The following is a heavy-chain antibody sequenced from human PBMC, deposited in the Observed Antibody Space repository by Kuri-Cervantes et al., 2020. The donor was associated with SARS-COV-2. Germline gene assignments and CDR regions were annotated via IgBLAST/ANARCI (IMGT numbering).Heavy chain of an antibody. Sequence: GESLKISCAASRFTFSSYAMSWVRQAPGKGLEWVSAISGSGGSTYYADSVKGRFTISRDNSKNTLYLQMNSLRAEDTAVYYCAKFQRGYQGMDVWGQGTTVTVSS. V-gene: IGHV3-23*01. CDR1: RFTFSSYA. J-gene: IGHJ6*02. CDR2: ISGSGGST. D-gene: IGHD5-18*01. CDR3: AKFQRGYQGMDV.